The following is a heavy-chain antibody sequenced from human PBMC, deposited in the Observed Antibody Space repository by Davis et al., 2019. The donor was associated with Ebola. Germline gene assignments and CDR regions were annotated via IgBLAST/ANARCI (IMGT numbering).Heavy chain of an antibody. J-gene: IGHJ4*02. Sequence: YTFTSYGAQKLQGRVTMTTDTSTSTAYMELRSLRSDDTAVYYCAREGVAVAGNDYWGQGTLVTVSS. CDR2: YTFTS. CDR3: AREGVAVAGNDY. D-gene: IGHD6-19*01. V-gene: IGHV1-18*01.